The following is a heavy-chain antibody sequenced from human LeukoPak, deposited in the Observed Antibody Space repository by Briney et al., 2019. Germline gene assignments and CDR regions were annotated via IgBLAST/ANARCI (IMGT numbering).Heavy chain of an antibody. CDR3: AKDSRSSAMGVTSDY. CDR1: RFPFRSDA. J-gene: IGHJ4*02. CDR2: IGGSCGST. D-gene: IGHD1-26*01. V-gene: IGHV3-23*01. Sequence: PGGSLRHSCAASRFPFRSDAMSSVRQAPGKGVELVPAIGGSCGSTYYADSVKGRFTISRDNSKNTLYLQMNSLSAEDTAVYSCAKDSRSSAMGVTSDYWGQGTLVTVSS.